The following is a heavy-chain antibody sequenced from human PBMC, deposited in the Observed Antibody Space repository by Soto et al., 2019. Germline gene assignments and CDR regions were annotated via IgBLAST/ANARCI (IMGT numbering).Heavy chain of an antibody. D-gene: IGHD2-15*01. J-gene: IGHJ4*02. Sequence: EPLSLTCSVSGGSFTGDYWSWIRQPAGKGLQWIGRVFGNGAGTPIYNSLLKSRARMSADPSKRQFSLTLTSVTAADTAVYYCARDLPPYGGRRSPPTGAFEDWGQGIMVTVSS. CDR1: GGSFTGDY. CDR3: ARDLPPYGGRRSPPTGAFED. CDR2: VFGNGAGTP. V-gene: IGHV4-4*07.